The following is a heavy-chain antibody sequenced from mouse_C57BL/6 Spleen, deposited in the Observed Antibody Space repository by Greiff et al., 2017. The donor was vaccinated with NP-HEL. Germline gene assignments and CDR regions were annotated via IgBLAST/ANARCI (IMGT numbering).Heavy chain of an antibody. CDR3: ARRDYWNYFDY. CDR1: GYTFTSYW. CDR2: IDPSDSYT. J-gene: IGHJ2*01. D-gene: IGHD1-1*01. Sequence: QVQLQQSGAELVRPGTSVKLSCKASGYTFTSYWMHWVKQRPGQGLEWIGVIDPSDSYTNYNQKFKGKATLTVDTSSSTAYMQLSSLTSEDSAVYYCARRDYWNYFDYWGQGTTLTVSS. V-gene: IGHV1-59*01.